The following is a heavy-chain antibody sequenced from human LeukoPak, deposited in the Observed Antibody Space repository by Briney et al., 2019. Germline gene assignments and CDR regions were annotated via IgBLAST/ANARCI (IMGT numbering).Heavy chain of an antibody. CDR2: INPSGGST. CDR1: GYTFTSYY. V-gene: IGHV1-46*01. Sequence: ASVKVSCKASGYTFTSYYMHWVRQAPGQGLEWMGIINPSGGSTSYAQKFQGRVTMTRDMSTSTVYMELSSLRSEDTAVYYCARVLRLAREVGEYYFDYWGQGTLVTVSS. CDR3: ARVLRLAREVGEYYFDY. D-gene: IGHD3-10*01. J-gene: IGHJ4*02.